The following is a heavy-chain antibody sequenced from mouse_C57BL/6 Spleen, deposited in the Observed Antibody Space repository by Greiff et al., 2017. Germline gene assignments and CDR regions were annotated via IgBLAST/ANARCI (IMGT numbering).Heavy chain of an antibody. CDR1: GYTFTDYN. V-gene: IGHV1-22*01. D-gene: IGHD4-1*01. Sequence: VQLQQSGPELVKPGASVQMSCKASGYTFTDYNMHWVKQSHGKSLEWIGYINPNNGGTSNNQKFKGKATLTVNKSSSTAYMELRSLTSEDSAVYYCARRGGTGPFDYWGQGTTLTVSS. CDR2: INPNNGGT. CDR3: ARRGGTGPFDY. J-gene: IGHJ2*01.